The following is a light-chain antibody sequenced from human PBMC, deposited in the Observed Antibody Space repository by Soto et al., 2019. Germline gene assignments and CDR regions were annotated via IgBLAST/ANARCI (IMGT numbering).Light chain of an antibody. J-gene: IGKJ5*01. CDR1: QTISSW. V-gene: IGKV1-5*03. CDR3: QQYNSYPIT. Sequence: DIQMTQSPSTLSGSVGDRVTITCRASQTISSWLAWYQQKQGKAPKLLIYKASTLKSGVPSRFSGSGSGTELTITISSLQPDDFETYYRQQYNSYPITFGQGTRLEIK. CDR2: KAS.